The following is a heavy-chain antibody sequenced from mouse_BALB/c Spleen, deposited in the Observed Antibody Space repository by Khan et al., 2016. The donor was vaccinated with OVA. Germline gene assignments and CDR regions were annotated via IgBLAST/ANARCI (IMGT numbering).Heavy chain of an antibody. CDR3: TRLDYSYGSTFVY. CDR2: INPSTDYT. V-gene: IGHV1-7*01. CDR1: GYTFSNYW. J-gene: IGHJ2*01. Sequence: VQLQESGAELAKPGASVKMSCKASGYTFSNYWMHWVKQGPGQGLEWIGYINPSTDYTEYNQRFKDKATLTADKSSSTAYMQLSSLISQDSAVYYSTRLDYSYGSTFVYWGRGTTLTVSS. D-gene: IGHD1-1*01.